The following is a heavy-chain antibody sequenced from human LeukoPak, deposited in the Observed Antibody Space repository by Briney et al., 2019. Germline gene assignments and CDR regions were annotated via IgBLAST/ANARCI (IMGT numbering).Heavy chain of an antibody. V-gene: IGHV3-30*03. CDR1: GFTFSSYG. CDR2: ISYDGSNK. CDR3: WGPNWNVMDVFDI. D-gene: IGHD1-1*01. Sequence: GGSVRLSCAASGFTFSSYGMHWVRQAPGKGLEWVAVISYDGSNKYYADSVKGRFTISRDNSKNTLYLQMNSLRAEDTAVYYCWGPNWNVMDVFDIGGKGTMVPVFS. J-gene: IGHJ3*02.